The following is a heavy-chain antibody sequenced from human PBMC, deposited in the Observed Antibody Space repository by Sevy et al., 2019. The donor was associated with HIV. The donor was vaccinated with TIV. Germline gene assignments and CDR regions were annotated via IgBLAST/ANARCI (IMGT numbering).Heavy chain of an antibody. CDR3: ARDLRPNYWYFDV. CDR2: ISYDGSSE. J-gene: IGHJ2*01. V-gene: IGHV3-30-3*01. CDR1: GFTFTNYA. Sequence: GGSLRLSCAASGFTFTNYALHWIRQAPGKGLEWVAIISYDGSSEYYADSVKGRFTISRDNSKNRLYLQMNSLRPDDTAVYYCARDLRPNYWYFDVWGRGTLVTVSS.